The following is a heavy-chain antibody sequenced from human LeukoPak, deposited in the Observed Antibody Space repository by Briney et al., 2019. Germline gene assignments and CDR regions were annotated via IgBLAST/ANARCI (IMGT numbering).Heavy chain of an antibody. V-gene: IGHV3-21*01. J-gene: IGHJ3*02. CDR2: ISSSGSYI. D-gene: IGHD2-21*02. CDR3: ASRNQYCGGDCFWAFDI. Sequence: KSGGSLRLSCGASGFTFSRYSMNWVRQAPGTGLEWVSSISSSGSYIYYADSVKGRFTISRDNAKNSLYLQMNSLRAEDTAVYYCASRNQYCGGDCFWAFDIWGQGTMVTVSS. CDR1: GFTFSRYS.